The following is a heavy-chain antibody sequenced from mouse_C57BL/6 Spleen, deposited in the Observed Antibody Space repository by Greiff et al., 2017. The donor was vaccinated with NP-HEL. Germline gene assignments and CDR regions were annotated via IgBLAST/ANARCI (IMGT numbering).Heavy chain of an antibody. Sequence: VQLQQPGAELVMPGASVKLSCKASGYTFTSYWMHWVKQRPGQGLEWIGEIDPSDSYTNYNQKFKGKSTLTVDKSSSTAYMQLSSLTSEDSAVYYWARSDYYGSSHYYFDYWGQGTTLTVSS. V-gene: IGHV1-69*01. CDR3: ARSDYYGSSHYYFDY. CDR1: GYTFTSYW. D-gene: IGHD1-1*01. CDR2: IDPSDSYT. J-gene: IGHJ2*01.